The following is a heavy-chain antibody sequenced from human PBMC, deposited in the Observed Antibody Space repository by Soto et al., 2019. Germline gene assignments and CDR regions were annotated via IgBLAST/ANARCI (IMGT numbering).Heavy chain of an antibody. J-gene: IGHJ4*02. CDR3: ARSGMYSKADY. CDR2: ISGSSNNI. Sequence: GGSLRLSCVASGFTFNTYAMNWVRQTPGKGLEWLSYISGSSNNIYYVDSVKGRFTISRDNAENSLYLQMNSLTVEDTALYYCARSGMYSKADYWGLGTLVTVSS. D-gene: IGHD2-8*01. V-gene: IGHV3-48*01. CDR1: GFTFNTYA.